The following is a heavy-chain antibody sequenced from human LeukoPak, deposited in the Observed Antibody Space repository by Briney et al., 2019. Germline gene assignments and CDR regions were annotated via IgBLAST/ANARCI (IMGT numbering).Heavy chain of an antibody. CDR1: GGSISSSSYY. CDR3: ARVIEGYFDY. Sequence: PSETLSLTCTVSGGSISSSSYYWSWIRQPPGKGLEWIGYIYYSGSTNYNPSLKSRVTISVDTSKNQFSLKLSSVTAADTAVYYCARVIEGYFDYWGQGTLVTVSS. J-gene: IGHJ4*02. D-gene: IGHD5-24*01. CDR2: IYYSGST. V-gene: IGHV4-61*01.